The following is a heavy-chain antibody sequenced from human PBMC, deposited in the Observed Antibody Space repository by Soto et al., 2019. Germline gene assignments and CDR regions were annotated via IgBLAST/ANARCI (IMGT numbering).Heavy chain of an antibody. CDR3: ANLILTTRPYQLELPFDY. CDR2: ISGSGGST. CDR1: GFTFSSYA. V-gene: IGHV3-23*01. Sequence: VQLLESGGGLVQPGGSLRLSCAASGFTFSSYAMSWVRQAPGKGLEWVSAISGSGGSTYYADSVKGRFTISRDNSKNTLYLQMNSLRAEDTAVYYCANLILTTRPYQLELPFDYWGQGTLVTVSS. D-gene: IGHD1-1*01. J-gene: IGHJ4*02.